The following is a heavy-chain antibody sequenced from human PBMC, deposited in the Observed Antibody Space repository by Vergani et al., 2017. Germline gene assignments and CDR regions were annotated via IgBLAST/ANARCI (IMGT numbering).Heavy chain of an antibody. CDR3: AMANCSSTSCYENWFDP. D-gene: IGHD2-2*01. CDR2: IIPIFGTA. V-gene: IGHV1-69*01. J-gene: IGHJ5*02. Sequence: QVQLVQSGAEVKKPGSSVKVSCKASGGTFSSYAISWVRQAPGQGLEWMGGIIPIFGTANYAQKFQGRVTITADESTSTAYMELSSLRSDDTAVYYCAMANCSSTSCYENWFDPWGQGTRVTVSS. CDR1: GGTFSSYA.